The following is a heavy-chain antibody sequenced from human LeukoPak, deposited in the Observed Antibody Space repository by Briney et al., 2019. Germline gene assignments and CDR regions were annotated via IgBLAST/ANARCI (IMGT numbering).Heavy chain of an antibody. CDR3: IRVTGYGSGSDAY. V-gene: IGHV3-20*04. D-gene: IGHD6-19*01. J-gene: IGHJ4*02. CDR1: GFTFDDYG. Sequence: GGSLRLSCAASGFTFDDYGMSWVRQVPGKGLEWVSGINWNGGSTGYADSVKGRFTISRDNAKNSLYLQMNGLRAEDTALYYCIRVTGYGSGSDAYWGQGTLVTVSS. CDR2: INWNGGST.